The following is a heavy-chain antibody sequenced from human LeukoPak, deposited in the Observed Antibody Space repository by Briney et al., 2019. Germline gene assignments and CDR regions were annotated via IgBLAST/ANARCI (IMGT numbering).Heavy chain of an antibody. Sequence: PGGTLRLSCAASGFSFSSHGMSWVRQAPGRGREWVSGIIGGAGGTYYADSVKGRFTISRDNAKNTLYLQMNSLRAEDTAVYYCARDAFSYYYCHMDVWGKGTTVTVSS. V-gene: IGHV3-23*01. CDR3: ARDAFSYYYCHMDV. J-gene: IGHJ6*03. CDR2: IIGGAGGT. CDR1: GFSFSSHG.